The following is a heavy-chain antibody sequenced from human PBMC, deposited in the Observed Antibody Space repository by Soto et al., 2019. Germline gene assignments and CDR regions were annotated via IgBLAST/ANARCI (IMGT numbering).Heavy chain of an antibody. CDR3: AKMTSSGYYYEGYFEY. Sequence: ASVKVSCKASGYTFTSYYMHWVRQAPGQGLEWMGIINPSGGSTSYAQKFQGRVTMTRDTSTSTVYMELSSLRLEDTVVYYCAKMTSSGYYYEGYFEYWGQVTLVTVSS. J-gene: IGHJ4*02. D-gene: IGHD3-22*01. CDR2: INPSGGST. V-gene: IGHV1-46*03. CDR1: GYTFTSYY.